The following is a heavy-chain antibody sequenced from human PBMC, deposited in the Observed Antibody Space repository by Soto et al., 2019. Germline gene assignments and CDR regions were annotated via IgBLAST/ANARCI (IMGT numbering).Heavy chain of an antibody. J-gene: IGHJ6*03. CDR3: VIGTGILATTQPPYYYYYMAV. Sequence: ASVKVSCKASGYTFTSYDINLVRQATGQGLEWMGWMNPNSGNTGYAQKFQGRVTMTRNTSISTAYMELSSLRSEDTAVYYCVIGTGILATTQPPYYYYYMAVWVKGTTVTVSS. CDR1: GYTFTSYD. V-gene: IGHV1-8*01. D-gene: IGHD5-12*01. CDR2: MNPNSGNT.